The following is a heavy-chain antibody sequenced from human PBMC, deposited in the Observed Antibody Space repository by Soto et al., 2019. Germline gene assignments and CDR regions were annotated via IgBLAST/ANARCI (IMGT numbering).Heavy chain of an antibody. CDR3: ARVRSDSSGYFGSYYYYYGMDV. V-gene: IGHV1-8*01. D-gene: IGHD3-22*01. Sequence: ASVKVSCKASGYTFTSYDINWVRQATGQGLEWMGWMNPNSGNTDYAQKFQGRVTMTRNTSISTAYMELSSLRSEDTAVYYCARVRSDSSGYFGSYYYYYGMDVWGQGTTVTVSS. J-gene: IGHJ6*02. CDR2: MNPNSGNT. CDR1: GYTFTSYD.